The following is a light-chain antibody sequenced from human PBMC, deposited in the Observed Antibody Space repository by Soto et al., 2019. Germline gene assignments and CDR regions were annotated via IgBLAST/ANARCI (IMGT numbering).Light chain of an antibody. V-gene: IGKV3-15*01. CDR3: QQYNNWPPWT. Sequence: EIVMTQSPATLSVSTGERATLSCRASESVTINLAWYQQRPGQAPRLLIYGASTRATGIPARFSGSGSGKEFTFTISSLQSEDFAVYYCQQYNNWPPWTFGQGTKVDI. CDR2: GAS. J-gene: IGKJ1*01. CDR1: ESVTIN.